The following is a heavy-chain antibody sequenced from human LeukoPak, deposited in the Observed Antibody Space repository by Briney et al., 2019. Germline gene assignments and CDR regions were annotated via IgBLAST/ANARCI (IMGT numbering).Heavy chain of an antibody. D-gene: IGHD3-10*01. CDR3: AKVPYSDYGSGRPPFMDV. CDR2: ISDSGDST. CDR1: GFTFSNYA. J-gene: IGHJ6*02. Sequence: GGSLRLSCAASGFTFSNYAMSWVRQAPGKGPEWVSTISDSGDSTYYADSVKGRFTISSDNYKNTLYLQMDSLRAEDAAIYYCAKVPYSDYGSGRPPFMDVWGQGTTVAVSS. V-gene: IGHV3-23*01.